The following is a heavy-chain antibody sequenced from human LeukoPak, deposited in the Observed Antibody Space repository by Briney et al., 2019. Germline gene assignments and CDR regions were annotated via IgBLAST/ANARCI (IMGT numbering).Heavy chain of an antibody. CDR1: GYTFTDYY. D-gene: IGHD3-3*01. CDR3: ATAHSYDFWSGYIDY. Sequence: GASVKVSCKASGYTFTDYYMHWVQQAPGKGLEWMGRVDPEDGETIYAEKFQGRVTITADTSTDTAYMELSSLRSEDTAVYYCATAHSYDFWSGYIDYWGQGTLVTVSS. CDR2: VDPEDGET. J-gene: IGHJ4*02. V-gene: IGHV1-69-2*01.